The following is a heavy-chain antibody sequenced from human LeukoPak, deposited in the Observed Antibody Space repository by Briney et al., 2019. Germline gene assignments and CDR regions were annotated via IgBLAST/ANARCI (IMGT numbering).Heavy chain of an antibody. CDR1: GLTVSSNY. D-gene: IGHD6-19*01. CDR2: IYSGGTT. V-gene: IGHV3-53*01. CDR3: ARGGSGWSYFYYYGMDV. Sequence: AGGSLRLSCAASGLTVSSNYMSWVRQAPGKGLEWVSAIYSGGTTYYADSVRGRFTISRDNSKNTLYLQMNSLRAEDTAVYYCARGGSGWSYFYYYGMDVWGQGTTVTVSS. J-gene: IGHJ6*02.